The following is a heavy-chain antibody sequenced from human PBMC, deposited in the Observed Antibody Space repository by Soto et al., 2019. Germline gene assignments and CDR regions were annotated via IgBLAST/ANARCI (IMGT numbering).Heavy chain of an antibody. D-gene: IGHD3-16*01. CDR2: IDWHDDN. CDR3: ARSSAYTTCFDP. V-gene: IGHV2-70*01. CDR1: GFSLRPSGMC. Sequence: YGPPLVHPTQTLTLICTLSGFSLRPSGMCVSGIRQPPGKALDCLGLIDWHDDNYYSTSLKTRLTITKDTSKNQVVLTMTNMDPVDTATYYFARSSAYTTCFDPSGQGTLVTVSS. J-gene: IGHJ5*02.